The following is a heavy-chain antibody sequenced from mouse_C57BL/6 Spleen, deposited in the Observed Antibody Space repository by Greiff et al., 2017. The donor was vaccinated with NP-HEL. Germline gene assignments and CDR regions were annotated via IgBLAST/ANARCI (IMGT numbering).Heavy chain of an antibody. J-gene: IGHJ2*01. V-gene: IGHV5-6*02. D-gene: IGHD2-4*01. CDR1: GFTFSSYG. Sequence: DVMLVESGGDLVKPGGSLKLSCAASGFTFSSYGMSWVRQTPDKRLEWVATISSGGSYTYYPDSVKGRFTISRDNAKNTLYLQMSSLKPEDTAMYDCARHAGYDYDYFDYWGQGTTLTVSS. CDR3: ARHAGYDYDYFDY. CDR2: ISSGGSYT.